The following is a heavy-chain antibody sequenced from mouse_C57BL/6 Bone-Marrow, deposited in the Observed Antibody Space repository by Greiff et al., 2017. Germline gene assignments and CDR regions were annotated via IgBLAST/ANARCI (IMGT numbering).Heavy chain of an antibody. J-gene: IGHJ4*01. Sequence: EVKLMESGGGLVQPGGSLKLSCAASGFTFSDYGMAWVRQAPRKGPEWVAFISNFAYSIYYADTVTGRFTISRENDKNTLYLEMSSLRSEDTAMYYCAREGGASYYYAMDYWGQGTSVTVSS. V-gene: IGHV5-15*01. CDR1: GFTFSDYG. D-gene: IGHD6-1*01. CDR3: AREGGASYYYAMDY. CDR2: ISNFAYSI.